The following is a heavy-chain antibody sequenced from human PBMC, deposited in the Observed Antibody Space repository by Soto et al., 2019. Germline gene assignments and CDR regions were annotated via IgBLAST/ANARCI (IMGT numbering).Heavy chain of an antibody. CDR3: APGGRRGFDY. Sequence: ETLSLTCTVSGGSVSSGSYYWSWIRKPPGKGLGWIGYIYYSGSTNYHPSLKRRVTISPDTSKNQFSLKLISVPAADAAAYYFAPGGRRGFDYLGQGILVTVSS. V-gene: IGHV4-61*01. J-gene: IGHJ4*02. CDR1: GGSVSSGSYY. CDR2: IYYSGST. D-gene: IGHD3-10*01.